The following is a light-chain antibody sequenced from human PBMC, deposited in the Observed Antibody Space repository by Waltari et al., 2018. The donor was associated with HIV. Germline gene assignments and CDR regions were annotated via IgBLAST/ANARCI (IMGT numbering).Light chain of an antibody. J-gene: IGLJ2*01. CDR3: QVWDSSSDVV. V-gene: IGLV3-21*02. Sequence: SYVLTQPPSVSVAPGQTARFTCGGNNIGRTRVHWYQQKPGQAPLLVLFDDSDRPPGIPERFSGSNSGNTATLTISRVEAGDEADYYCQVWDSSSDVVFGGGTKLTVL. CDR1: NIGRTR. CDR2: DDS.